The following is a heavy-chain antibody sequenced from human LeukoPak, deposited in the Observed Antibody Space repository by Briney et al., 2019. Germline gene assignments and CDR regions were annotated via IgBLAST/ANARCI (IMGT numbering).Heavy chain of an antibody. Sequence: GGSLRLSCAAFGFTFSTYAMSWVRQAPGKGLEWISAISGSGGSTYYADSVKGRFTISRDNSKNTLYLQMNSLRAEDTAVYYCAKAIHGSGWEVDYWGQGTLVTVSS. CDR3: AKAIHGSGWEVDY. CDR1: GFTFSTYA. V-gene: IGHV3-23*01. J-gene: IGHJ4*02. D-gene: IGHD6-19*01. CDR2: ISGSGGST.